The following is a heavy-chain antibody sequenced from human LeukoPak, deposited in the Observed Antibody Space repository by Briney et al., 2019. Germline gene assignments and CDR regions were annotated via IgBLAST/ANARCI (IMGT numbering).Heavy chain of an antibody. CDR1: GGSISPYY. D-gene: IGHD2-21*02. J-gene: IGHJ3*02. Sequence: NSSETQSLTCTVSGGSISPYYWNWIRQSPEKRLEWIGYISYSGSTNYNPSLKSRVTLSVDTSKNQFSLRLSSVTAADTAVYYCARPASDSVPDAFAIWGQGTMVTVSS. CDR3: ARPASDSVPDAFAI. CDR2: ISYSGST. V-gene: IGHV4-59*08.